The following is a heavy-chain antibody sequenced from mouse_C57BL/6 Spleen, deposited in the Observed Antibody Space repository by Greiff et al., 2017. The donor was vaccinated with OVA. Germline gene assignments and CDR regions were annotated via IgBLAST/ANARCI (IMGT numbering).Heavy chain of an antibody. J-gene: IGHJ3*01. D-gene: IGHD2-1*01. CDR3: ARKGYGNYDWFAY. V-gene: IGHV1-66*01. CDR2: IYPGSGNT. CDR1: GYSFTSYY. Sequence: QVQLKESGPELVKPGASVKISCKASGYSFTSYYIHWVKQRPGQGLEWIGWIYPGSGNTKYNEKFKGKATLTADTSSSTAYMQLSSLTSEDSAVYYCARKGYGNYDWFAYWGQGTLVTVSA.